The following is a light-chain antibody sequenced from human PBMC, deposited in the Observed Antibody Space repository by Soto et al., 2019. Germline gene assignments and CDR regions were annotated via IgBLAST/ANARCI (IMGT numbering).Light chain of an antibody. CDR3: QQYGSSAPIT. CDR2: GAS. V-gene: IGKV3-20*01. CDR1: HSVNSH. J-gene: IGKJ5*01. Sequence: MTQSPATLSVSPGDSVTLSCRTSHSVNSHVAWYQQKTGQAPRLLLYGASTRATVIPDRFSGSGSETDFTPTISRLEPEDFALYYCQQYGSSAPITCGQGTRLEIK.